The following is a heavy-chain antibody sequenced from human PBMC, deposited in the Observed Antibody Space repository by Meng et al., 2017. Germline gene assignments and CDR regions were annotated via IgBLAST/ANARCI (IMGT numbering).Heavy chain of an antibody. CDR2: IWYDGSNK. D-gene: IGHD6-6*01. V-gene: IGHV3-33*01. CDR3: ARDPAARSYYYGMDV. Sequence: GESLKISCAASGFTFSSYGMHWVRQAPGKGLEWVAVIWYDGSNKYYADSVKGRFTISRDNSKNTLYLQMNSLRAEDTAVYYCARDPAARSYYYGMDVWGQGTTVTVSS. J-gene: IGHJ6*02. CDR1: GFTFSSYG.